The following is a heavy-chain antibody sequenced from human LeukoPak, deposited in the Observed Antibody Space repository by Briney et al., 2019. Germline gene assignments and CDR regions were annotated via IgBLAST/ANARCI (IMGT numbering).Heavy chain of an antibody. V-gene: IGHV4-30-2*01. D-gene: IGHD4-23*01. CDR2: IYHSGST. Sequence: SQTLSLTCTVSGGSISSGGYYWSWIRQPPGKGLEWIGYIYHSGSTYYNPSLKSRVTISVDRSKNQFSLKLSSVTAADTAVYYCAREAVVTLRMLDYWGQGTLVTVSS. CDR3: AREAVVTLRMLDY. J-gene: IGHJ4*02. CDR1: GGSISSGGYY.